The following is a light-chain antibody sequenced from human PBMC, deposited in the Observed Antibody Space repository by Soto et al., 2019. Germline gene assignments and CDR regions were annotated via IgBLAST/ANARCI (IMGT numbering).Light chain of an antibody. CDR2: AVS. V-gene: IGLV2-14*01. Sequence: QSALTQPASVSESPGQSITISCTGTSSDVGGYNYVSWYQQHPGKAPKLMIYAVSNRPSGVSNRFSGSKSGNTASLTISGLQGEDEADYYCSSYTGSSTFNVFGTGTKVTVL. J-gene: IGLJ1*01. CDR3: SSYTGSSTFNV. CDR1: SSDVGGYNY.